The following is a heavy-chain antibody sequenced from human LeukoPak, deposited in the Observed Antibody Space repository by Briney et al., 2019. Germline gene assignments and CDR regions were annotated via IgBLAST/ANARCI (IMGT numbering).Heavy chain of an antibody. CDR2: ISSSSSII. J-gene: IGHJ1*01. CDR1: GFTFSSYS. V-gene: IGHV3-48*01. CDR3: ARDQSSTWYEIGVGEEYFQY. Sequence: GGSLRLSCAASGFTFSSYSMNWVRQAPGKGLEWVSYISSSSSIIYYADSVRGRFTISRDNAKNSLYLQMNSLRAEDTAVYYCARDQSSTWYEIGVGEEYFQYWGQGTLVTVSS. D-gene: IGHD6-13*01.